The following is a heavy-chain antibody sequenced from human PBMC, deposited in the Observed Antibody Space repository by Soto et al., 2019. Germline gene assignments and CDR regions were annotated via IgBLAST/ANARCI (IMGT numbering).Heavy chain of an antibody. D-gene: IGHD5-18*01. V-gene: IGHV3-23*01. Sequence: GGSLRLSCAASGFTFSNYAVSWVRQSPGRGLEWVASISDRGGSTQYADSVNGRLTISRDNSRNTLFLQMDTLRAEDTAVYYCARLPYSYVSLYFFDFWGQGTLVTVSS. J-gene: IGHJ4*02. CDR3: ARLPYSYVSLYFFDF. CDR1: GFTFSNYA. CDR2: ISDRGGST.